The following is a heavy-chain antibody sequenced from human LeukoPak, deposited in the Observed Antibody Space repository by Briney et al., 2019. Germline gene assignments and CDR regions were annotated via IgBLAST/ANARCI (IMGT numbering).Heavy chain of an antibody. CDR3: ARLYYDSSGSRDAFDI. V-gene: IGHV2-70*04. CDR2: IDWDDDK. CDR1: GFSLSTSGMR. J-gene: IGHJ3*02. D-gene: IGHD3-22*01. Sequence: SGPTLVNPTQTFTLTCTFSGFSLSTSGMRVSWIRQPPGKALEWLARIDWDDDKFYSTSLKTRLTISKDTSKNQVVLTMTNMDPVDTATYYCARLYYDSSGSRDAFDIWGQGTMVTVSS.